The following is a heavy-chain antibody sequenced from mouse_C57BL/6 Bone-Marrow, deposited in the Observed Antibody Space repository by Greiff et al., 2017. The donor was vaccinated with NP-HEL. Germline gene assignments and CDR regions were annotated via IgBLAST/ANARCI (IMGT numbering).Heavy chain of an antibody. D-gene: IGHD3-2*02. V-gene: IGHV1-55*01. J-gene: IGHJ3*01. CDR2: IYPGSGST. CDR1: GYTFTSYW. Sequence: QVQLKQPGAELVKPGASVKMSCKASGYTFTSYWITWVKQRPGQGLEWIGDIYPGSGSTNYNEKFKSKATLTVDTSSSTAYMQLSSLTSEDSAVYYCARRARAAQAAWFAYWGQGTLVTVSA. CDR3: ARRARAAQAAWFAY.